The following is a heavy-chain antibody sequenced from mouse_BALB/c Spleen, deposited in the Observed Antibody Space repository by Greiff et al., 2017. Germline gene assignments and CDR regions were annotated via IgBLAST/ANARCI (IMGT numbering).Heavy chain of an antibody. CDR1: GYTFSSYW. CDR2: ILPGSGST. D-gene: IGHD2-10*02. J-gene: IGHJ3*01. V-gene: IGHV1-9*01. Sequence: VQLQQSGAELMKPGASVKISCKATGYTFSSYWIEWVKQRPGHGLEWIGEILPGSGSTNYNEKFKGKATFTADTSSNTAYMQLSSLTSEDSAVYYCVRGGYGNYGWFAYWGQGTLVTVSA. CDR3: VRGGYGNYGWFAY.